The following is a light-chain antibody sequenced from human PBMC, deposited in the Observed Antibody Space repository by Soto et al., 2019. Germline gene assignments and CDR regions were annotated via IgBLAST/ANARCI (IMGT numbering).Light chain of an antibody. V-gene: IGKV1-5*03. J-gene: IGKJ4*01. CDR3: QQYERYPMT. CDR2: KAS. Sequence: DSQMTQFPSTLSASVGDRVTITCRASQSISPWLAWYQQKPGKAPKILISKASTLQSGVPPRFSGSGSGTEFNLTISSLQPDDFATYYCQQYERYPMTFGGGTKVEIK. CDR1: QSISPW.